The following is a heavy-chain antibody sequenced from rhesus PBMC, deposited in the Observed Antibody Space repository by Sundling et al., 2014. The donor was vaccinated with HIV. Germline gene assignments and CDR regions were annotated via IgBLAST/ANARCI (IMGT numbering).Heavy chain of an antibody. V-gene: IGHV3-100*01. D-gene: IGHD2-39*01. CDR2: ISDSGGPT. CDR3: TRDVSWFNYFDY. J-gene: IGHJ4*01. Sequence: EVQLVESGGGLVKPGGSLRLSCVASGFTFNSYVMHWVRQAPGKGLEWVSVISDSGGPTYYADSVKGRFTISRDNAKNSLFLQMNSLRAEDTAVYYCTRDVSWFNYFDYWGQGVLVTVSS. CDR1: GFTFNSYV.